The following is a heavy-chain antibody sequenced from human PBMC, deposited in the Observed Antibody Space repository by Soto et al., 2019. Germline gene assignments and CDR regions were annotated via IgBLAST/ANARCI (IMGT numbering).Heavy chain of an antibody. Sequence: SETLSLTCTVSGGSISNYYWSWIRQPPGKGLEWIGYIYYSGSTNYNPSLKSRVTISVDTSKNQFSLKLSSVTAADTAVYYCARGIEGWYQGRYYSGMDVWGQGTTVTVSS. CDR3: ARGIEGWYQGRYYSGMDV. V-gene: IGHV4-59*01. J-gene: IGHJ6*02. D-gene: IGHD6-19*01. CDR1: GGSISNYY. CDR2: IYYSGST.